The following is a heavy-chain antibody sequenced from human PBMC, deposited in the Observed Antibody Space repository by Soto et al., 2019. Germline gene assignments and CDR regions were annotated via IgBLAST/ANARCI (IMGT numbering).Heavy chain of an antibody. D-gene: IGHD6-6*01. CDR1: GFTFSSYG. CDR3: ARDKSGTIAAPNAFDI. CDR2: IWYDGSNK. J-gene: IGHJ3*02. Sequence: PGGSLRLSCAASGFTFSSYGMHWVRQAPGKGLEWVAVIWYDGSNKYYADSVKGRFTISRDNSKNTLYLQMNSLRAEDTAVYYCARDKSGTIAAPNAFDIWGQGTMVTVSS. V-gene: IGHV3-33*01.